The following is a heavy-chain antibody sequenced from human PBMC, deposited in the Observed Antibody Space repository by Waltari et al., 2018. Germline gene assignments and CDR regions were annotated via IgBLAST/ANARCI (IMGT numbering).Heavy chain of an antibody. Sequence: EVQLVQSGAEVKKHGEPLKISCKGSGYTFSNYWSGWVRHMPGKGLEWMGVISPAAADTIHSPSFPGPVTISAHRSHRTAHLEWRSRRASATAAYYGERPREEGSHYDYDYPFTDVW. CDR2: ISPAAADT. J-gene: IGHJ6*03. V-gene: IGHV5-51*01. CDR1: GYTFSNYW. D-gene: IGHD3-10*01. CDR3: ERPREEGSHYDYDYPFTDV.